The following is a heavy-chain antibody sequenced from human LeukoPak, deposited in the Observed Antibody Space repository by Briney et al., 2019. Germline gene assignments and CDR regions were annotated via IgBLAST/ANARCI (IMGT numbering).Heavy chain of an antibody. D-gene: IGHD3-22*01. CDR3: ARQNGADYYYYFDS. CDR2: ISSSCSSI. Sequence: GRSLRLSCAASGFTFSTYSMNWVRQAPGKGLEWVSYISSSCSSIYYADSVKGRFTISRDNAKNSLYLQINSLRAEDTAVYYCARQNGADYYYYFDSWGQGTPVTVSS. CDR1: GFTFSTYS. V-gene: IGHV3-48*01. J-gene: IGHJ4*02.